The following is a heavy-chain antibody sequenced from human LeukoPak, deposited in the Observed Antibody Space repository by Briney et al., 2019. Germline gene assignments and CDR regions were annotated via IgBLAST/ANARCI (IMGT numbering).Heavy chain of an antibody. D-gene: IGHD3-10*01. Sequence: PSETLSLTCTVSGASISSYYWSWIRQPPGKGLEWIGYIYYSGSTNYNPSLKSRVTISVDTSKNQFSLKLSSVTAADTAVYYCARQTGSGLFTLPGGQGTLVTVSS. J-gene: IGHJ4*02. CDR3: ARQTGSGLFTLP. V-gene: IGHV4-59*01. CDR1: GASISSYY. CDR2: IYYSGST.